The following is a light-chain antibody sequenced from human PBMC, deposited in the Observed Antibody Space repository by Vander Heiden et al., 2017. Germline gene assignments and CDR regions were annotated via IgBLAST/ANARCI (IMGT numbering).Light chain of an antibody. CDR2: EVN. CDR3: CSFAERSTFV. Sequence: QSALSQPASVSGSPGQSITISCTGISIDIRSHNLVSWYQQQPGKAPKLVIYEVNKRPSGVSDHFSGSKSGNTASLTISGLQAEDEADYFCCSFAERSTFVFGGGTRLTVL. CDR1: SIDIRSHNL. V-gene: IGLV2-23*02. J-gene: IGLJ2*01.